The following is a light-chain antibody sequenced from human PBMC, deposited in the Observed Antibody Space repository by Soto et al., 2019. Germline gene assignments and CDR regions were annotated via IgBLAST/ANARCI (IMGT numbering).Light chain of an antibody. CDR3: LQHGNYPYT. J-gene: IGKJ2*01. CDR2: SAS. Sequence: DIEMTQSPSSLSASVGDRVTITCRASQGIRNHLGWFQQKPGKAPKRLIYSASSLDGGVPSRFSGSGSGTQFTLAIRSLQPEDFATYYRLQHGNYPYTFGQGTKLEIK. V-gene: IGKV1-17*01. CDR1: QGIRNH.